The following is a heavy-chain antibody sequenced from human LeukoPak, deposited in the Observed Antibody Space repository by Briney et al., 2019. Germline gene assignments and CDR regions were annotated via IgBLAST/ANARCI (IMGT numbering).Heavy chain of an antibody. Sequence: SETLSLTCTVSGVSISSSSYYWGWIRQPPGKGLEWIGSTYYSGSTYYNPSLKSRVTISVDTSKNQFSLKLSSVTAADTAVYYCARHYYYDSSGPKRGYFDYWGQGTLVTVSS. CDR3: ARHYYYDSSGPKRGYFDY. CDR2: TYYSGST. CDR1: GVSISSSSYY. V-gene: IGHV4-39*01. J-gene: IGHJ4*02. D-gene: IGHD3-22*01.